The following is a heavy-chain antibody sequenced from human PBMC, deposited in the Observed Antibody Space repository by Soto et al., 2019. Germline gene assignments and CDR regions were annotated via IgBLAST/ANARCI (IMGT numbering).Heavy chain of an antibody. CDR3: ARGSTSTCPKSMHWFHP. Sequence: SETLSLTCTVSGGSVGTYYWSWIRQPPGKGLEWIGYIYYSGSTKYNPSLTSRVTISLDTSQNQFSLKLTSVTAADTAVYYCARGSTSTCPKSMHWFHPWGQGTLVT. CDR2: IYYSGST. V-gene: IGHV4-59*02. J-gene: IGHJ5*02. D-gene: IGHD2-2*01. CDR1: GGSVGTYY.